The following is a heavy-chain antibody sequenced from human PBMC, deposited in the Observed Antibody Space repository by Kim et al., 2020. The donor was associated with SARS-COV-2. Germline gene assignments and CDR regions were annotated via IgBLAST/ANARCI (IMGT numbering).Heavy chain of an antibody. Sequence: GGSLRLSCAASGFTFSTFGMNWVRQAPGKGLEWLSYISSSSSTIYYADSVKGRFTISRDNAKNSLYLQMNSLRAEDTAVYFCARDFDYYGSGTPDPYYF. D-gene: IGHD3-10*01. CDR3: ARDFDYYGSGTPDPYYF. CDR2: ISSSSSTI. J-gene: IGHJ4*01. V-gene: IGHV3-48*04. CDR1: GFTFSTFG.